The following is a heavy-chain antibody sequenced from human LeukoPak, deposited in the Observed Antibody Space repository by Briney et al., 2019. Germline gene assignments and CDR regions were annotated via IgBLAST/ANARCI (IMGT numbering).Heavy chain of an antibody. Sequence: ASVKVSCEASGYTFTGYYMHWVRQAPGQGLEWMGWISAYNGNTNYAQKLQGRVTMTTDTSTSTAYMELRSLKSDDTAVYYCARERAQDGDYGRNWFDPWGQGTLVTVSS. V-gene: IGHV1-18*04. CDR1: GYTFTGYY. CDR2: ISAYNGNT. J-gene: IGHJ5*02. D-gene: IGHD4-17*01. CDR3: ARERAQDGDYGRNWFDP.